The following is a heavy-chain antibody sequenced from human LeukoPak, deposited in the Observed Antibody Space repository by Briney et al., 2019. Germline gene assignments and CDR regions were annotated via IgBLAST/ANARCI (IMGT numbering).Heavy chain of an antibody. Sequence: ASVKVSCKASGYTFINYFIHLVRQAPGQGLEWMGVFNPRSGGTTHAQKFQGRVTMTRDTSTSTIYVELSSLRSDDTAVYYCAREGDHYKDFDSWGQGALVTVSS. CDR2: FNPRSGGT. D-gene: IGHD5-24*01. CDR1: GYTFINYF. J-gene: IGHJ4*02. CDR3: AREGDHYKDFDS. V-gene: IGHV1-46*01.